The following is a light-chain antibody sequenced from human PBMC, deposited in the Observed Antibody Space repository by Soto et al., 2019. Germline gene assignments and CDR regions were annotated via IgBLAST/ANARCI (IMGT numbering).Light chain of an antibody. CDR1: QGINSY. CDR2: EAS. CDR3: QKTRSYPST. J-gene: IGKJ4*01. V-gene: IGKV1-9*01. Sequence: IQLTQSPSARCASVGEGVTITCRGSQGINSYLAWYQQKPGKVPQLLIYEASILQSGVPARFSGSGSGTVFTLALSSLQAEDLATYYCQKTRSYPSTFGGGTKVDIK.